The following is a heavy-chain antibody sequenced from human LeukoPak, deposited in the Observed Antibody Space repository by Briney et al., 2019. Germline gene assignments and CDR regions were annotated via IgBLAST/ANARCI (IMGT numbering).Heavy chain of an antibody. J-gene: IGHJ4*02. Sequence: ASVKVSCKASGGTFSSYAISWVRQAPGQGLEWMGRIIPILGIANYAQKFQGRVTITADKSTSTAYMELSSLRAEDTAVYYCARDPRSNDYYDNEGFFDYWGQGTLVTVSS. CDR1: GGTFSSYA. CDR3: ARDPRSNDYYDNEGFFDY. CDR2: IIPILGIA. V-gene: IGHV1-69*04. D-gene: IGHD3-22*01.